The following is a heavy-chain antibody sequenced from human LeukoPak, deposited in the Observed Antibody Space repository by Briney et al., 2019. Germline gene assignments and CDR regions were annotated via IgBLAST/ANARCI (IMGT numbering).Heavy chain of an antibody. CDR3: ARDYPYDY. CDR1: GFLFSDYG. CDR2: LNPDGSKT. J-gene: IGHJ4*02. V-gene: IGHV3-7*01. Sequence: PGGSLRLSCAASGFLFSDYGMTWVRQAPGKGLQWVANLNPDGSKTWYADSVKGRFTISRDNRRNSVFLQMDSLRAEDTAVYYCARDYPYDYRGQGSRVTVSS. D-gene: IGHD3-16*02.